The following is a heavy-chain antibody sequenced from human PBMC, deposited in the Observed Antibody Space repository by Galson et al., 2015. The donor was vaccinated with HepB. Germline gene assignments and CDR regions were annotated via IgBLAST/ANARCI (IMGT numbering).Heavy chain of an antibody. CDR1: GFTFSDYY. J-gene: IGHJ6*02. CDR3: ARANSMVRDYGMDV. V-gene: IGHV3-11*05. D-gene: IGHD3-10*01. Sequence: SLRLSCAASGFTFSDYYMSWIRQAPGKGLEWVTYISSSSSYTNYADSVKGRFTISRDNAKNSLYLQMNSLRAEDTAVYYCARANSMVRDYGMDVWGQGTTVTVSS. CDR2: ISSSSSYT.